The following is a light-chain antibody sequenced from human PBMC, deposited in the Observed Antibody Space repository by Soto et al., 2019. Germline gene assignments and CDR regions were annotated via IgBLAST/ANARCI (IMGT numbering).Light chain of an antibody. V-gene: IGLV1-40*01. J-gene: IGLJ1*01. CDR1: SSNIGAGYG. Sequence: QSVLTQPPSVSGAPGQRVIISCTGSSSNIGAGYGVHWYQQLPGRVPKLLIYGNTNRPSGVPDRFSGSKSDTSGSLAITGLEAEDEADYYCQSYDSSLSGYVFGTGTKVT. CDR2: GNT. CDR3: QSYDSSLSGYV.